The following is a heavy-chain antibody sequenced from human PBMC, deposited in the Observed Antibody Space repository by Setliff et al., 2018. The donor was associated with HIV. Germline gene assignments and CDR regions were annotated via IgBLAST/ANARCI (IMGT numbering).Heavy chain of an antibody. V-gene: IGHV4-4*02. CDR1: GASINSNNW. CDR2: IYHSGST. D-gene: IGHD3-22*01. Sequence: NPSETLSLTCAVSGASINSNNWWSWVRQPPGKGLEWIGEIYHSGSTNSNPSLRSRVTISVDKSKNQLSLKLSSVTAADTAVYYCARQGYYYDNSGYFTIWGQGTLVTVSS. CDR3: ARQGYYYDNSGYFTI. J-gene: IGHJ4*02.